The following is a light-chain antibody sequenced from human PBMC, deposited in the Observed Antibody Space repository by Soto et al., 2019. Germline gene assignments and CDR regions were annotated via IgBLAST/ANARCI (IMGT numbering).Light chain of an antibody. J-gene: IGLJ3*02. Sequence: QSVLTQPASVSGSPGQSITISCTGTNNDVGGYNFVSWYQQHPGKAPRLMIYGVSDWPSGVSYRFSGSKSGNTASLTISGLQAEDEADYYCCSYIRGDTWVFGGGTKLTVL. CDR3: CSYIRGDTWV. CDR2: GVS. V-gene: IGLV2-14*01. CDR1: NNDVGGYNF.